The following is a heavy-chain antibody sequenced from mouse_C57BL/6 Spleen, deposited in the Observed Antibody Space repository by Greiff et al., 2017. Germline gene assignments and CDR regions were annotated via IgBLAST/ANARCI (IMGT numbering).Heavy chain of an antibody. D-gene: IGHD1-1*02. CDR2: INPGSGGT. CDR1: GYAFTNYL. V-gene: IGHV1-54*01. Sequence: VQLQQSGAELVRPGTSVKVSCKASGYAFTNYLIEWVKQRPGQGLEWIGVINPGSGGTNYNEKFKGKATLTADKSSSTAYMQLSSLTSEDSAVYFCARRGSYPYAMDYWGQGTSVTVSS. J-gene: IGHJ4*01. CDR3: ARRGSYPYAMDY.